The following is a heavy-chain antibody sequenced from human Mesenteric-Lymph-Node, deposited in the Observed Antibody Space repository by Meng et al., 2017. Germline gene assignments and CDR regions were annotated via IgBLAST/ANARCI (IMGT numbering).Heavy chain of an antibody. V-gene: IGHV4-4*02. CDR1: GGSISSSHW. CDR3: ARTFSSGWSLFQH. Sequence: QAQLQESGPGLVKPSGPLSLTCAVSGGSISSSHWWSWVRQPPGKGLEWIGEIYHSGSSNYNPSLKSRVTISADKSKNHFSLKLSSVTAADTAVYYCARTFSSGWSLFQHWGQGTLVTVSS. D-gene: IGHD6-19*01. CDR2: IYHSGSS. J-gene: IGHJ1*01.